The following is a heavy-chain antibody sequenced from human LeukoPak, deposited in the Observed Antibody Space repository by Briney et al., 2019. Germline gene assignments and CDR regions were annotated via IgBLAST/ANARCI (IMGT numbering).Heavy chain of an antibody. V-gene: IGHV4-39*02. D-gene: IGHD2-2*03. CDR1: NGSMTSDSYY. CDR3: ARLWIVATWFDA. CDR2: IFYSGKT. J-gene: IGHJ5*02. Sequence: PSETLSLTCTVSNGSMTSDSYYWAWVRQPRGKGLEWIGTIFYSGKTYYSASLKSRVTVSLDTSKKNFSLRLSSVTAADTAVYYCARLWIVATWFDAWGQGALVTVSS.